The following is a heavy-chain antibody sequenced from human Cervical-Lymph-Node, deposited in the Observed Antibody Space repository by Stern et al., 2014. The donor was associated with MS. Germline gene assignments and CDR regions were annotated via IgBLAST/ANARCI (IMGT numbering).Heavy chain of an antibody. CDR1: GVSISSRFY. CDR2: IHFSGRT. V-gene: IGHV4-39*01. CDR3: ATPEMTTVESWYFNV. Sequence: QLQLQESGPGVVKPSETLSLTCTVSGVSISSRFYWAWIRQPPGTGLEWIATIHFSGRTYYNPSFKRRFTHSLEPSNNKFSMQWPSVTAADTAVYYCATPEMTTVESWYFNVWGRGTLVTVSS. D-gene: IGHD4-23*01. J-gene: IGHJ2*01.